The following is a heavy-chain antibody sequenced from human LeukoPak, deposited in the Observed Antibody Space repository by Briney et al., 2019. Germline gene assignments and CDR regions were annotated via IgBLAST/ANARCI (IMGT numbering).Heavy chain of an antibody. Sequence: SEALSLTCAVYGGSFSGYYWSWIRQPPGKGLEWIGEINHSGSTNYNPSLKSRVTISVDTSKNQFSLKLSSVTAADTAVYYCARVSLLWFGEGAFDIWGQGTMVTVSS. J-gene: IGHJ3*02. CDR2: INHSGST. CDR1: GGSFSGYY. D-gene: IGHD3-10*01. CDR3: ARVSLLWFGEGAFDI. V-gene: IGHV4-34*01.